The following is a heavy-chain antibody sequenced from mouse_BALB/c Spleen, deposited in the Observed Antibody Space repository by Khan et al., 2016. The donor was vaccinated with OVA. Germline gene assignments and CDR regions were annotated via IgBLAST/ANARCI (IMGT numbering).Heavy chain of an antibody. V-gene: IGHV2-2*02. CDR1: GFSLTNFG. Sequence: QVQLKESGPGLVQPSQSLSITCTVSGFSLTNFGVHWVRQSPGRGLEWLGVIWGGGTTDYNAAFISRLSISKDNPKSQVFFKMNSLQANGTAMSFCVMCCNYGAGLAYWDQGTMITVSA. D-gene: IGHD1-2*01. CDR3: VMCCNYGAGLAY. CDR2: IWGGGTT. J-gene: IGHJ3*01.